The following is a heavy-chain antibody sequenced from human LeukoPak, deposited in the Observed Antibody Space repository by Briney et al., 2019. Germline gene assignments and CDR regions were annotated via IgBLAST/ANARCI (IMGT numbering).Heavy chain of an antibody. D-gene: IGHD5-12*01. CDR2: IIPIFGTA. J-gene: IGHJ4*02. CDR3: ASESGYSGYDSGVVDY. CDR1: GGTFSSYA. V-gene: IGHV1-69*05. Sequence: SVKVSCKASGGTFSSYAISWVRQAPGQGLEWMGGIIPIFGTANYAQKFQGRVTITTDESTSTAYMELSSLRSEDTSVYYCASESGYSGYDSGVVDYWGQGTLVTVSS.